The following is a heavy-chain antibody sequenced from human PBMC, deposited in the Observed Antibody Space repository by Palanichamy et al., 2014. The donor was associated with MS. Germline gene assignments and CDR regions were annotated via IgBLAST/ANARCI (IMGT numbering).Heavy chain of an antibody. CDR1: GGTFSSYT. CDR3: ARDGLGLHPSGILFDY. D-gene: IGHD3/OR15-3a*01. CDR2: IIPILGIA. J-gene: IGHJ4*02. Sequence: QVQLVQSGAEVKKPGSSVKVSCKASGGTFSSYTISWVRQAPGQGLEWMGRIIPILGIANYAQKFQGRVTITADKSTSTAYMELSSLRSEDTAVYYCARDGLGLHPSGILFDYWGQGTLVTVSS. V-gene: IGHV1-69*08.